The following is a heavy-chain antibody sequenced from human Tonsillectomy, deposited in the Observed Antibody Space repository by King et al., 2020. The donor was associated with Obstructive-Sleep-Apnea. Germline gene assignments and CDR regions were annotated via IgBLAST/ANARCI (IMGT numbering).Heavy chain of an antibody. CDR1: GFTLSDSKSG. V-gene: IGHV3-21*06. CDR2: INTNSDYI. CDR3: ARQGDPTRGSGTFYDL. J-gene: IGHJ5*02. D-gene: IGHD3-10*01. Sequence: VQLVESGGGLVKPGGSLRLSCAASGFTLSDSKSGMSWVRQTPGKGLEWLSSINTNSDYIYYANSLEGRFSISRDNAKNLLYLQMTSLRADDTALYYCARQGDPTRGSGTFYDLWGQGTLVTVSS.